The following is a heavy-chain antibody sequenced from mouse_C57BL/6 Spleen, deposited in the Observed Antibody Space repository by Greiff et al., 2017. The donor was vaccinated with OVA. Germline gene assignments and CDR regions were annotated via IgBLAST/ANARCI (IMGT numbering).Heavy chain of an antibody. Sequence: VQLQQPGAELVKPGASVKLSCKASGYTFTSYWMHWLKQRPGQGLEWIGMIHPNSGSTNYNEKFKSKATLTVDKSSSTAYMQLSSLTSEDSAVYYCARSSYYSNYEGYFDVWGTGTTVTVSS. CDR3: ARSSYYSNYEGYFDV. J-gene: IGHJ1*03. V-gene: IGHV1-64*01. D-gene: IGHD2-5*01. CDR1: GYTFTSYW. CDR2: IHPNSGST.